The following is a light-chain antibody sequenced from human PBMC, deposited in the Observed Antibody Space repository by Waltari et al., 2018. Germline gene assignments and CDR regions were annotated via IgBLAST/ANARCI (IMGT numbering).Light chain of an antibody. CDR2: KSS. Sequence: DIQMTQSPSTLSASIGDRVTITCRASKSVRTWLAWFQQKPGKAPKLLIHKSSNLESGVPSRFSGSGSGTEFTLTISSLQPDDFATYYCQQYNLYSTFGQGKRLEMK. CDR1: KSVRTW. J-gene: IGKJ5*01. CDR3: QQYNLYST. V-gene: IGKV1-5*03.